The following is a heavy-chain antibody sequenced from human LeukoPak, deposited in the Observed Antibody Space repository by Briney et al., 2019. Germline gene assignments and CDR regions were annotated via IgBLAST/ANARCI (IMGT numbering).Heavy chain of an antibody. CDR1: GFTFSNYG. J-gene: IGHJ1*01. D-gene: IGHD3-9*01. Sequence: GGSLRLSCAATGFTFSNYGMHWVRQAPGKGLEWVAFIRYDGSDKYYADSVKGRFTISRDNAKNSLYLQMNSLRAEDTAVYYCARDGHYDILTGYFQDWGQGTLVTVSS. V-gene: IGHV3-30*02. CDR3: ARDGHYDILTGYFQD. CDR2: IRYDGSDK.